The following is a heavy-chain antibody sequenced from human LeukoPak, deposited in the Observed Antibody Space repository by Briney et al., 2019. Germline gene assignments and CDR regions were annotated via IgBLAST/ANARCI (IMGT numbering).Heavy chain of an antibody. Sequence: SETLSLTCTVSGGSISSGDYYWSWIRQPPGKGLEWIGYIYYSGSTYYNPSLKSRVTISVDTSKNQFSLKLSSVTAADTAVYYCASRKQLRFLESSNWFDPWGQGTLVTVSS. CDR1: GGSISSGDYY. CDR2: IYYSGST. J-gene: IGHJ5*02. V-gene: IGHV4-30-4*01. D-gene: IGHD3-3*01. CDR3: ASRKQLRFLESSNWFDP.